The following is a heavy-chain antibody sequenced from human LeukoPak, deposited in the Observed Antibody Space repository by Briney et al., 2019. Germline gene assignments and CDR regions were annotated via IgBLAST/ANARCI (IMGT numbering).Heavy chain of an antibody. CDR2: IYTSGST. Sequence: PSETLSLTCTVSGFSISSGYYWSWIRQPAGKGLEWIGHIYTSGSTNYNPSLKSRVTMSVDTSNNHFSLKLSSVTAADTAVYYCARVIAATATGYYYYYMDVWGRGTTVTISS. CDR1: GFSISSGYY. J-gene: IGHJ6*03. V-gene: IGHV4-4*07. D-gene: IGHD6-13*01. CDR3: ARVIAATATGYYYYYMDV.